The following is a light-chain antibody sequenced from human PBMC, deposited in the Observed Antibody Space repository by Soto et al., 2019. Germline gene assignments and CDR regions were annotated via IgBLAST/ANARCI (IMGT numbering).Light chain of an antibody. CDR2: DAS. V-gene: IGKV3-11*01. Sequence: EIVLTQSPAILSLSPGERATLSCRASQSVSSYLAWYQQKPGQAPRLLIYDASNRATGIPARFSGSGSGTDFTLTISSLEPEDFAVYYCQQRSNWPIFTFGPGTKVDIK. J-gene: IGKJ3*01. CDR1: QSVSSY. CDR3: QQRSNWPIFT.